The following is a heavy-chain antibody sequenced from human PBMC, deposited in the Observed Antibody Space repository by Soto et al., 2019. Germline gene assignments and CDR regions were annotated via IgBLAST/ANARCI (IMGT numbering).Heavy chain of an antibody. CDR2: IYWDDDK. V-gene: IGHV2-5*02. CDR3: AHRRIMTSWSFSDY. J-gene: IGHJ4*02. Sequence: QITLKESGPTLVKPTQTLTLTCTFSGFSLSTSGVGVGWIRQPPGKALEWLALIYWDDDKRYSPSLKSRLTISKDTSKNQVVLTMTNMDPVDTATYYCAHRRIMTSWSFSDYWGQGTLVTVSS. D-gene: IGHD2-2*01. CDR1: GFSLSTSGVG.